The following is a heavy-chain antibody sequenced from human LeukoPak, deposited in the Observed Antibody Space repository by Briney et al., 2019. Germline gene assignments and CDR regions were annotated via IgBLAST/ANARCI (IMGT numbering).Heavy chain of an antibody. CDR2: ISYDGSNK. Sequence: GRSLRLSCAASGFTSSSYAMHWVRQAPGKGLEWVAVISYDGSNKYYADSVKGRFTISRDNSKNTLYLQMNSLRAEDTAVYYCARGSPPPDTAMGLNDYWGQGTLVTVSS. D-gene: IGHD5-18*01. CDR3: ARGSPPPDTAMGLNDY. V-gene: IGHV3-30*04. J-gene: IGHJ4*02. CDR1: GFTSSSYA.